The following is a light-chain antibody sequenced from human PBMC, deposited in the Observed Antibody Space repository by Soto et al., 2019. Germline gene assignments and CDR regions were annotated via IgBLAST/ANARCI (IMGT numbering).Light chain of an antibody. CDR2: GAS. CDR3: QQYNHWPGT. Sequence: VLTQSPATLSLSPGKRATLSCRASQSISNNFAWFQQKPGQVPRLLIYGASTRATDITVRFSGSGSGTEFTLTINSLQSEDFAVYYCQQYNHWPGTFGQGTKVDIK. J-gene: IGKJ1*01. CDR1: QSISNN. V-gene: IGKV3-15*01.